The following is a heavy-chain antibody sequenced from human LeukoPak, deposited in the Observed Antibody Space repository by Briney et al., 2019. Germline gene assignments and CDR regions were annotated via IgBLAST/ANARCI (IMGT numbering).Heavy chain of an antibody. Sequence: GESLKISCKGSGYSFTSYWIGWVRQMPGKGLEWMGIIYPGDSDTRYSPSFEGQVTLSANKSISPDHLKCSSLKASDTAMYYCASPNYESSGMVDYWGQGTLVTVSS. CDR3: ASPNYESSGMVDY. CDR1: GYSFTSYW. J-gene: IGHJ4*02. CDR2: IYPGDSDT. V-gene: IGHV5-51*01. D-gene: IGHD3-22*01.